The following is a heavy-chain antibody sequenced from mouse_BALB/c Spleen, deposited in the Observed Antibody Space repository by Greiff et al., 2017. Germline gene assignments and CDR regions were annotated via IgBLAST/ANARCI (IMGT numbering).Heavy chain of an antibody. V-gene: IGHV5-17*02. CDR2: ISSGSSTI. CDR1: GFTFSSFG. D-gene: IGHD1-2*01. J-gene: IGHJ2*01. CDR3: ARVTTATPFDY. Sequence: EVMLVESGGGLVQPGGSRKLSCAASGFTFSSFGMHWVRQAPEKGLEWVAYISSGSSTIYYADTVKGRFTISRNNPKNTLFLQMTSLRSEDTAMYYCARVTTATPFDYWGQGTTLTVSS.